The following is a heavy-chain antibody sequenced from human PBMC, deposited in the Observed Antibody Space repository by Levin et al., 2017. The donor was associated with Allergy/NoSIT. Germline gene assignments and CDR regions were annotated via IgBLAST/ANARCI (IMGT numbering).Heavy chain of an antibody. Sequence: GESLKISCQGSGYSFTNYRIGWVRQMPGRGLEWMGIIYSGDSETRYSPSFQGQVTFSADKSINTAYLQWSSLKASDTAIYFCARQSTGDPYYFDYWGQGTLVTVSS. CDR2: IYSGDSET. CDR1: GYSFTNYR. CDR3: ARQSTGDPYYFDY. J-gene: IGHJ4*02. D-gene: IGHD1-1*01. V-gene: IGHV5-51*01.